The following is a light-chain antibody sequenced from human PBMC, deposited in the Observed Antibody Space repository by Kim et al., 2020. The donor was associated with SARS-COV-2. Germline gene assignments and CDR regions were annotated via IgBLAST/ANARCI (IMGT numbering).Light chain of an antibody. V-gene: IGKV3-15*01. Sequence: FPGERATLSCRASQSVSSNLAWYQQKPGQAPRLLIYGASTRATGIPARFSGSGSGTEFTLTISSLQSEDFAVYYCQQYNYWPPWTFGQGTKVDIK. CDR3: QQYNYWPPWT. CDR1: QSVSSN. J-gene: IGKJ1*01. CDR2: GAS.